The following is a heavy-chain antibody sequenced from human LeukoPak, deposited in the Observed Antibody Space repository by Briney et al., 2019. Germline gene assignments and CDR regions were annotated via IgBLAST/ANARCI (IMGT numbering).Heavy chain of an antibody. Sequence: ASVKVSCKASGYTFTSYGISWVRQAPGQGLEWMGWISAYNGNTNSAQKLQGRVTMTTDTTTSTAYMELRSLRSDDTAVYYCARARDSGSYLPGVDYWGQGTLVTVSS. CDR3: ARARDSGSYLPGVDY. CDR1: GYTFTSYG. CDR2: ISAYNGNT. J-gene: IGHJ4*02. D-gene: IGHD1-26*01. V-gene: IGHV1-18*01.